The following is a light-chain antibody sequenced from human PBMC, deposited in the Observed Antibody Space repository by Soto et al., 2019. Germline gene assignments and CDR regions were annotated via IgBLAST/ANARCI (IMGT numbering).Light chain of an antibody. J-gene: IGKJ2*01. V-gene: IGKV3-20*01. CDR3: QQYTSSSGYT. Sequence: DIVLTQSPGTLSLSPGERATLSCRASQSVATQFFTWSQQRPGQAPRVLIYGTSTWATGIPDRFSGSGSGTDFTLTISRLELEDFAVYYCQQYTSSSGYTFGQGTKLEIK. CDR2: GTS. CDR1: QSVATQF.